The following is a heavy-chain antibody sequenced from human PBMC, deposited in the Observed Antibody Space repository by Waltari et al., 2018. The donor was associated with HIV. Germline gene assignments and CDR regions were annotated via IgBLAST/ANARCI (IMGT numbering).Heavy chain of an antibody. V-gene: IGHV1-69*01. CDR2: IIPIFGTA. CDR1: A. J-gene: IGHJ6*02. Sequence: AISWVRQAPGQGLEWMGGIIPIFGTANYAQKFQGRVTITADESTSTAYMELSSLRSEDTAVYYCASGRYYYDSSGYYCYYYDMDVWGQGTTVTVPS. CDR3: ASGRYYYDSSGYYCYYYDMDV. D-gene: IGHD3-22*01.